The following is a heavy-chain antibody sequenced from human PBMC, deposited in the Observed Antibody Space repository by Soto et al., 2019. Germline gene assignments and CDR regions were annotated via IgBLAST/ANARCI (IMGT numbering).Heavy chain of an antibody. V-gene: IGHV4-31*03. J-gene: IGHJ3*02. CDR3: ARGVLLSVPLDAFDI. CDR1: GGAISSSGYY. D-gene: IGHD2-2*01. CDR2: IYYSGST. Sequence: QVQLQESGPGLVKPSQTLSLTCTVSGGAISSSGYYWSWIRQHPGKVLECIGYIYYSGSTYYNPSLKSRVTISVATSKNQFSLKLSSVTAADTAVYYWARGVLLSVPLDAFDIWGPGTMVTVSS.